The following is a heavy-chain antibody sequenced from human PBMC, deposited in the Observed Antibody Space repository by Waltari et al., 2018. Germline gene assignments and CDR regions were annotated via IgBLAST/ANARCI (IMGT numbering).Heavy chain of an antibody. J-gene: IGHJ4*02. D-gene: IGHD3-9*01. CDR1: GGSIRSTSYY. CDR3: ARHSRELRYFDWLLTGSFDY. CDR2: IYYSGSA. V-gene: IGHV4-39*01. Sequence: QLQLQESGPGLVTPSETPSLTCTVSGGSIRSTSYYSGWTGQPTGKGPEGIGSIYYSGSAYYNPSLKSRVTISVDTSKNQFSLKLSSVTAADTAVYYCARHSRELRYFDWLLTGSFDYWGQGTLVTVSS.